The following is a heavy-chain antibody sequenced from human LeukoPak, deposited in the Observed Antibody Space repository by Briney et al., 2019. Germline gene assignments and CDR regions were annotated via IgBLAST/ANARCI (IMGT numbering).Heavy chain of an antibody. J-gene: IGHJ4*02. CDR1: GFTFDDYA. CDR3: AREDGSDVRGVSLPVDY. Sequence: PGGSLRLSCAASGFTFDDYAMHWVRQAPGKGLEWVSGISWNSGSIGYADSVKGRFTISRDNAKNSLYLQMNSLRAEDTAVYYCAREDGSDVRGVSLPVDYWGQGTLVTVSS. CDR2: ISWNSGSI. V-gene: IGHV3-9*01. D-gene: IGHD3-10*02.